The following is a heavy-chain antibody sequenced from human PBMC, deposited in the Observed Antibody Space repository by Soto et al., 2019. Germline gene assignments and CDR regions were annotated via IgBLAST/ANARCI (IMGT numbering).Heavy chain of an antibody. CDR3: ARGGRAVAGLDY. D-gene: IGHD6-19*01. CDR1: GDSISSYY. Sequence: QVQLQESGPGLVKPSETLSLTCTVSGDSISSYYWSWIRQPPGQGLEWIGYIYYSGSTNYNPSLKSRVTISVDTSKNQFSLKLTSVTAADTAVYYCARGGRAVAGLDYWGQGTLVTVSS. CDR2: IYYSGST. V-gene: IGHV4-59*01. J-gene: IGHJ4*02.